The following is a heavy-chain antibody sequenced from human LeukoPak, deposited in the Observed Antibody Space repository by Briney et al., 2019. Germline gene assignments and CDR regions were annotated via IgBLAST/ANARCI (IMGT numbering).Heavy chain of an antibody. V-gene: IGHV3-53*01. CDR2: IYSGGST. J-gene: IGHJ4*02. CDR3: ARGSSSGWYGEMDY. D-gene: IGHD6-19*01. CDR1: GFIVSSNY. Sequence: GGPLRLSCAASGFIVSSNYMSWVRQAPGKGLEWVSVIYSGGSTNYADSVKGRFTISRDNTKNTLYLQMNSLRAEDTAVYYCARGSSSGWYGEMDYWGQGTLVTVSS.